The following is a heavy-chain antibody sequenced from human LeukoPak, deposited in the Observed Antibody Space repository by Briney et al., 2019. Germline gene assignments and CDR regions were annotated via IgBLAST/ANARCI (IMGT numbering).Heavy chain of an antibody. CDR3: ARAGPCSSTSCYTAVDY. V-gene: IGHV4-59*01. Sequence: SETLSLTCTVSGGSIRSYYWSWIRQPPGKGLEWIGYIYYSGSTNYNPSLKSRVTISVDTSKNQFSLKLSSVTAADTAVYYCARAGPCSSTSCYTAVDYWGQGTLVTVSS. D-gene: IGHD2-2*02. CDR2: IYYSGST. J-gene: IGHJ4*02. CDR1: GGSIRSYY.